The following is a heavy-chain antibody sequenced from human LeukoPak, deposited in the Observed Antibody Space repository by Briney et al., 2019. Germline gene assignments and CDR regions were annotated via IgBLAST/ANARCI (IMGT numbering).Heavy chain of an antibody. V-gene: IGHV4-39*01. CDR1: GGSISSSTYY. CDR2: IYYSGST. Sequence: SETLSLTCNVSGGSISSSTYYWGWIRQPPGKGLEWIGNIYYSGSTYYNPYLKSRLTISVDTSQGQFSLRLSSVTAADTGLYYCTRGSYDVLTGYSTLGEYWGQGALVTVSS. D-gene: IGHD3-9*01. J-gene: IGHJ4*02. CDR3: TRGSYDVLTGYSTLGEY.